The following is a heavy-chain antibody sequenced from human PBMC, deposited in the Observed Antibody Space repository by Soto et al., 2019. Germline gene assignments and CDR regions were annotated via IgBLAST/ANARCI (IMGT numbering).Heavy chain of an antibody. CDR3: ARVMDFWSGPLDY. CDR1: GYTFTSYA. D-gene: IGHD3-3*01. V-gene: IGHV1-3*01. Sequence: ASVKVSCKASGYTFTSYAMHWVRQAPGQRLEWVGWINAGNGNTKYSQRFQGRVTITRDTSASTAYMELSSLRSEDTAVYYCARVMDFWSGPLDYWGKGTRVTVSS. J-gene: IGHJ4*02. CDR2: INAGNGNT.